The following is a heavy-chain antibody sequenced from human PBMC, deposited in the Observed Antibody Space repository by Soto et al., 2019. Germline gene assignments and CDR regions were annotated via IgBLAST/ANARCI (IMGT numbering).Heavy chain of an antibody. J-gene: IGHJ4*02. Sequence: QVQLVESGGGVVQPGRSLRLSCAASGFTFSSSSMHWVRQAPGKGLEWVAFISYDESNKYYPDSVKGRFTISRDSSKNTLYLQMNSLRPDDTAVYYCARDIYMAFDSWGQGTLVTVSS. V-gene: IGHV3-30-3*01. CDR1: GFTFSSSS. D-gene: IGHD3-10*01. CDR3: ARDIYMAFDS. CDR2: ISYDESNK.